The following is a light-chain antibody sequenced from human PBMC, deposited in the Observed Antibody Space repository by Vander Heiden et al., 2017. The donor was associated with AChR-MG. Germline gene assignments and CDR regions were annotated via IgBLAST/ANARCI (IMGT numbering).Light chain of an antibody. Sequence: EIVMTQSPVALSVSPGERATLPCRASQSVSSNLAWYRQKPGQAPRLLIYGASTRATGIPARFSGSGSETDFTLTISSLQSEDFAVYYCQQYNDWPLTFGGGTKVEI. V-gene: IGKV3-15*01. CDR1: QSVSSN. J-gene: IGKJ4*01. CDR2: GAS. CDR3: QQYNDWPLT.